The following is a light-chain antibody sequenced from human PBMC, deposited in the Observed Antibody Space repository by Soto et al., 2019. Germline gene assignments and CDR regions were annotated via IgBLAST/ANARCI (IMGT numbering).Light chain of an antibody. V-gene: IGLV4-69*01. CDR3: QTWGAGFSVV. J-gene: IGLJ2*01. Sequence: QPVLTHSPSASASLGASVKLTCTLSSGHSSYAIAWHQQQPEKGPRYLMKVNTDGSHNKGDGIPDRFSGSSSGAERYLTSASLQSEDEADYYCQTWGAGFSVVFGGGTKVTVL. CDR2: VNTDGSH. CDR1: SGHSSYA.